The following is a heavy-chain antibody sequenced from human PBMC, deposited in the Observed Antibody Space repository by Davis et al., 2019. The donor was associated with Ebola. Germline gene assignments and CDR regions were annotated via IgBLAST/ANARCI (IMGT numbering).Heavy chain of an antibody. J-gene: IGHJ3*02. CDR2: VNGGGTDT. CDR1: GFTFSTSW. Sequence: GESLKISCTASGFTFSTSWMHWVRQAPGKGLMWVSRVNGGGTDTGYADSAKGRFTISRDNAKNTLYLQMNSLRADDTAVYYCANDKWSLDTRGQGTMVTVSS. CDR3: ANDKWSLDT. D-gene: IGHD2-15*01. V-gene: IGHV3-74*01.